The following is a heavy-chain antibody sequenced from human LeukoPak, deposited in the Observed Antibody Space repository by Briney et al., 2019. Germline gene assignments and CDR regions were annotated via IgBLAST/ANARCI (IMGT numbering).Heavy chain of an antibody. D-gene: IGHD1-26*01. CDR3: AKSGGYGLIDY. Sequence: SETLSLTCTVSGASVSGSAYYWGWLRQPPGKGLEWIGNIYYSGSTYYNESLESRVTMSIDTSKNQFSLKLNSVTAADTAMYYCAKSGGYGLIDYWGQGTLVTVSS. V-gene: IGHV4-39*01. J-gene: IGHJ4*02. CDR2: IYYSGST. CDR1: GASVSGSAYY.